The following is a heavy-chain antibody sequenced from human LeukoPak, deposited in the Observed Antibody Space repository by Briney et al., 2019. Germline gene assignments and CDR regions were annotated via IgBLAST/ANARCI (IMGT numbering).Heavy chain of an antibody. D-gene: IGHD6-19*01. J-gene: IGHJ4*02. Sequence: SETLSLTCAVYGGSFSGYYWSWIRQPPGKGREWVGEINHRGSTNYNPPLKSRVTTTVDTSKKQLSLKLSTVTAADTAVYYCARGRIAAVAGTGYWGQGTLVTVSS. V-gene: IGHV4-34*01. CDR3: ARGRIAAVAGTGY. CDR1: GGSFSGYY. CDR2: INHRGST.